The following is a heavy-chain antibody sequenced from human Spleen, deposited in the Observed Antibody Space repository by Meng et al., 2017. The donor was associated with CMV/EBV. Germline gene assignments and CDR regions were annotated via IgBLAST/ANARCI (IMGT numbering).Heavy chain of an antibody. CDR2: INPNSGGT. J-gene: IGHJ4*02. CDR1: GYTFTGSY. Sequence: SCTASGYTFTGSYIHWVRQAPGQGLEWMGWINPNSGGTNYAQKFQARVTLTRDTSINTGYMELSRLTSDDTAVYYCARDNNWGPDYWGQGTLVTVSS. CDR3: ARDNNWGPDY. D-gene: IGHD7-27*01. V-gene: IGHV1-2*02.